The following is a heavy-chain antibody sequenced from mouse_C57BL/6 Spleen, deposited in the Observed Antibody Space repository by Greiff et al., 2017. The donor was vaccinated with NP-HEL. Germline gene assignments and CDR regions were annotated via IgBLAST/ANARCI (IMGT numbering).Heavy chain of an antibody. CDR2: IDPSDSYT. Sequence: QVQLQQPGAELVMPGASVKLSCKASGYTFTSYWMHWVKQRPGQGLEWIGEIDPSDSYTNYNQKFKGKSTLTVDKSSSTAYMQLSSLTSEDSAVYYCAREGLRRERDFDYWGQGTTLTVSS. J-gene: IGHJ2*01. CDR1: GYTFTSYW. D-gene: IGHD2-2*01. CDR3: AREGLRRERDFDY. V-gene: IGHV1-69*01.